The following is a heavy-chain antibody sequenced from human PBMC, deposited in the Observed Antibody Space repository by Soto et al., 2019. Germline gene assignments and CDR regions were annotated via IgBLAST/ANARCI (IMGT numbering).Heavy chain of an antibody. CDR2: IKVGSSRI. CDR3: VRSPKIGVRGAF. V-gene: IGHV3-21*01. J-gene: IGHJ1*01. D-gene: IGHD3-16*01. CDR1: GFSFSAYN. Sequence: GGSLRLSCIGSGFSFSAYNMNWVRQAPGKGLEWVSSIKVGSSRIYQPDSMKGRFTISRDDARNSVYLQINSLRAEDTALYFCVRSPKIGVRGAFWGRGTQVTVFS.